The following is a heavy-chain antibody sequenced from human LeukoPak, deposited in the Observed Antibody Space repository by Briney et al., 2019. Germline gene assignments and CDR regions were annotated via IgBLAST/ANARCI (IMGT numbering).Heavy chain of an antibody. V-gene: IGHV4-39*07. D-gene: IGHD3-16*01. CDR3: ARPRRLRLGEPRDAFDI. CDR2: IYYSGST. Sequence: PSETLSLTCSVSGGSISSSSYYWGWSRQPPEKGLEWIGSIYYSGSTYYNPSLKSRVTISVDTSKNQFSLKLSSVTAADTAVYYCARPRRLRLGEPRDAFDIWGQGTMVTVSS. J-gene: IGHJ3*02. CDR1: GGSISSSSYY.